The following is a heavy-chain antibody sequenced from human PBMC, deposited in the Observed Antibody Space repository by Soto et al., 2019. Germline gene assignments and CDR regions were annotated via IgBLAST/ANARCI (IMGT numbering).Heavy chain of an antibody. CDR1: GGTFSSYA. V-gene: IGHV1-69*01. D-gene: IGHD3-22*01. J-gene: IGHJ4*02. Sequence: QVQLVQSGAEVKKPGSSVKVSCKASGGTFSSYAISWVRQAPGQGLEWMGGIIPIFGTANYAQKFQGRVTITADESTSTAYMELSSLRSEDTAVYYCARGLPGDNYYDSSGTFDYWGQGTLVTVSS. CDR2: IIPIFGTA. CDR3: ARGLPGDNYYDSSGTFDY.